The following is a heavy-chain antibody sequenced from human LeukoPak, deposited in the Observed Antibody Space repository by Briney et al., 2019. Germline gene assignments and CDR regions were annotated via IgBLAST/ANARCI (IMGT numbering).Heavy chain of an antibody. CDR2: ISASGGGT. CDR1: GFTFSSYA. Sequence: GGSLRLSCAASGFTFSSYAMSWVRQAPGKGLEWVSAISASGGGTYYADSVKGRFTISRDISKNTVYLQMNSLRVEDTAVYYCARDTSYYDSSGYYHAAFDPWGQGTLVTVSS. D-gene: IGHD3-22*01. J-gene: IGHJ5*02. V-gene: IGHV3-23*01. CDR3: ARDTSYYDSSGYYHAAFDP.